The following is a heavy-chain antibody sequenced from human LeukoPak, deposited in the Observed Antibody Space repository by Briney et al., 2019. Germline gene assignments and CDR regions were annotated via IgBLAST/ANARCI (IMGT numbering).Heavy chain of an antibody. Sequence: SVKVSCKASGDTFSSYAISWVRQAPGQGLEGMGRIIPILGIANYAQKFQGRVTITADKSTSTAYMELSSLRSEDTAVYYCARLYCSSTSCSYYFDYWGQGTLVTVSS. D-gene: IGHD2-2*01. J-gene: IGHJ4*02. CDR2: IIPILGIA. CDR3: ARLYCSSTSCSYYFDY. V-gene: IGHV1-69*04. CDR1: GDTFSSYA.